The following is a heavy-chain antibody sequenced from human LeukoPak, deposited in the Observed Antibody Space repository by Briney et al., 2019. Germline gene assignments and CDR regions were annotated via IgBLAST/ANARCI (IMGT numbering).Heavy chain of an antibody. V-gene: IGHV4-4*08. Sequence: PSETLSLTCTASGCSITGYYWSWIRQPPGKGLEWIGDIYSSGSTEYKPSLKSRATISAETSKNQFSLKLTSVTAADTAIYYWARSNDFDIWGKGTMVT. CDR1: GCSITGYY. CDR3: ARSNDFDI. J-gene: IGHJ3*02. CDR2: IYSSGST.